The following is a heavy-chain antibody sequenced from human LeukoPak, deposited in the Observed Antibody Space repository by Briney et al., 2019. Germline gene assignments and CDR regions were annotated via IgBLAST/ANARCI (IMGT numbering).Heavy chain of an antibody. Sequence: SGRSLRLSCVASGLTSFSNYGMHWIRQAPGKGLEWVGVIWYDGSDQHHADSVKGRFSISRDNFKNTLYLQMNSLRAEDTAVYYCARGQYYYDNTGYFYYWGQGTLVTVSS. CDR1: GLTSFSNYG. CDR3: ARGQYYYDNTGYFYY. J-gene: IGHJ4*02. CDR2: IWYDGSDQ. D-gene: IGHD3-22*01. V-gene: IGHV3-33*01.